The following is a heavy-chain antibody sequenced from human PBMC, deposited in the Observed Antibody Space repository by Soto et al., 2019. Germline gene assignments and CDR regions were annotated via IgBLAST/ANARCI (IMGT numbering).Heavy chain of an antibody. D-gene: IGHD3-3*01. CDR1: GFTFRDYG. J-gene: IGHJ4*02. V-gene: IGHV3-23*01. CDR2: MSGRGDRT. Sequence: EAQLLESGGGLVQPGGSLRLSCAVSGFTFRDYGMSWVRRAPGQGLEGVSGMSGRGDRTYYAASVKGRFTFSIDNSKNTLYLKMNNLSAKDPCIYFCGKDVFADFKPFDDWGQGNLVTVSS. CDR3: GKDVFADFKPFDD.